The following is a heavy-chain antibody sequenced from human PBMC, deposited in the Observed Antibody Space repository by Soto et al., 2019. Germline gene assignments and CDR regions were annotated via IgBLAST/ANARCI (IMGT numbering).Heavy chain of an antibody. Sequence: GGSLRLSCAASGFTFSSYAMSWVRQAPGKGLEWVSAISGSGGSTYYADSVKGRFTISRDNSKNTLYLQMNSLRAEDTAVYYCAKDITYYYDSSGGTAFDYWGQGTLVTVSS. J-gene: IGHJ4*02. CDR1: GFTFSSYA. D-gene: IGHD3-22*01. V-gene: IGHV3-23*01. CDR2: ISGSGGST. CDR3: AKDITYYYDSSGGTAFDY.